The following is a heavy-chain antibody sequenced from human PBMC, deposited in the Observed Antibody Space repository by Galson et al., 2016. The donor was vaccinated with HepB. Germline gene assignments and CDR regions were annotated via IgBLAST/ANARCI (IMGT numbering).Heavy chain of an antibody. Sequence: SVKVSCKASGVTFSTSAVQWVRQARGQHLEWIGWIVAGNGDTKYAQKFQERVTITRDMSTRTAYLQWSSLKASDTAMYYCARRGGSYLDYWGQGTLVTVSS. CDR1: GVTFSTSA. CDR2: IVAGNGDT. J-gene: IGHJ4*02. V-gene: IGHV1-58*01. D-gene: IGHD1-26*01. CDR3: ARRGGSYLDY.